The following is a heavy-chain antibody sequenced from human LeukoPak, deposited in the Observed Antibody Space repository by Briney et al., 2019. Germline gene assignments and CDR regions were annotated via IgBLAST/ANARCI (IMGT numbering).Heavy chain of an antibody. CDR1: GYTFTNYG. D-gene: IGHD4-17*01. V-gene: IGHV1-18*01. CDR3: ARGATVLLFDY. J-gene: IGHJ4*02. Sequence: EASVKVSCKASGYTFTNYGITWVRQAPGQGLEWMGWISTYNGNTNYAQKFQGRVTMTTDTSTSTAYMELRSLRSDDTAVYYCARGATVLLFDYWGQGTLVTVSS. CDR2: ISTYNGNT.